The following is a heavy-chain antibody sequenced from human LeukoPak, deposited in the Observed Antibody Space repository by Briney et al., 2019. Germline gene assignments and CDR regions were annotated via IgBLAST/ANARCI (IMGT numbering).Heavy chain of an antibody. V-gene: IGHV1-69*01. Sequence: GSSVKVSCKASGGTFSSYAISWVRQAPGQGLEWMGGIIPIFGTANYAQKFQGSVTITADESTSTAYMELSSLRSEDTAVYYCASLKGAKVNWFDPWGQGTLVTVSS. D-gene: IGHD1-26*01. CDR2: IIPIFGTA. CDR1: GGTFSSYA. J-gene: IGHJ5*02. CDR3: ASLKGAKVNWFDP.